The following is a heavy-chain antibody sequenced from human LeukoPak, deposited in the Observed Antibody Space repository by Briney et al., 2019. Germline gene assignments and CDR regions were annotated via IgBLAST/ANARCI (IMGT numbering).Heavy chain of an antibody. J-gene: IGHJ3*02. D-gene: IGHD6-6*01. CDR1: GGSISSYY. CDR2: IYTSGST. V-gene: IGHV4-4*07. CDR3: ARVSSSSTGDAFDI. Sequence: PSETLSLTCTVSGGSISSYYWSWIRQPAGKGLEWIGRIYTSGSTNYNPSLKSRVTMSVDTSKTPPSLQLSSVTAAGTAVSYCARVSSSSTGDAFDIWGQGTMVTVSS.